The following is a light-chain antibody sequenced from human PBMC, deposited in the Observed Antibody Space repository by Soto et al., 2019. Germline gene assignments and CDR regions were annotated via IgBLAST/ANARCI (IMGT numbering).Light chain of an antibody. CDR2: GAS. V-gene: IGKV3-20*01. CDR3: QQYGSSPGYT. Sequence: EIVLTQSPGTLPLSPGERATLSCRASQSVSCSYLAWYQQKPGQAPRLLIYGASSRATGIPDRFSGSGSGTAFTLTISRLEPEDFAVYYCQQYGSSPGYTFGQGTKMEI. CDR1: QSVSCSY. J-gene: IGKJ2*01.